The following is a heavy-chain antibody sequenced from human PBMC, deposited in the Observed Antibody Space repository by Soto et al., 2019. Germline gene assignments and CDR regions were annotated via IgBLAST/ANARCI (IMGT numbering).Heavy chain of an antibody. J-gene: IGHJ5*02. CDR2: IYHSGST. Sequence: TLSLRYTVSGGSISSGDYYWSWIRQPPGKGLEWIGYIYHSGSTYYNPSLKSRVTISVDTSKNQFSLKLSSLTAADTAVYYCARERPDGARLDPWGQGTLVTVSS. CDR3: ARERPDGARLDP. CDR1: GGSISSGDYY. D-gene: IGHD6-6*01. V-gene: IGHV4-30-4*01.